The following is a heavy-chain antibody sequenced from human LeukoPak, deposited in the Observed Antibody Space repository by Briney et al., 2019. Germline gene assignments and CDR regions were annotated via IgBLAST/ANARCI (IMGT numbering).Heavy chain of an antibody. D-gene: IGHD5/OR15-5a*01. Sequence: ASVKVSCKASGYTFTSYDINWVRQATGQGLXXMGWMNPSSGNTGYAQKFQARVTMTRNTSISTAYMELSSLRSEDTAVYYCASSLRVREAFDYWGQGTLVTVSS. CDR3: ASSLRVREAFDY. V-gene: IGHV1-8*01. CDR2: MNPSSGNT. CDR1: GYTFTSYD. J-gene: IGHJ4*02.